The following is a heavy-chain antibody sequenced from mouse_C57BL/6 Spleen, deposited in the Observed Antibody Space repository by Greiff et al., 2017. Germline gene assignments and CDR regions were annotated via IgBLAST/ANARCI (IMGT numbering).Heavy chain of an antibody. V-gene: IGHV1-22*01. J-gene: IGHJ3*01. Sequence: VQLQQSGPELVKPGASVKMSCKASGYTFTDYNMHWVKQSHGKSLEWIGYINPNNGGTSYNQKFKGKATLTVNKSSSTAYMELRSLTSEDSAVYYCAGGGQLRLQFAYWGQGTLVTVSA. CDR1: GYTFTDYN. CDR3: AGGGQLRLQFAY. D-gene: IGHD3-2*02. CDR2: INPNNGGT.